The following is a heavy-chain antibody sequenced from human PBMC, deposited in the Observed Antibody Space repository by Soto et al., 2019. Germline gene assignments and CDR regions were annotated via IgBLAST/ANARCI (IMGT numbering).Heavy chain of an antibody. V-gene: IGHV4-59*01. Sequence: QVQLQESGPGLVKPSETLSLTCTVSGGSISSYYWSWIRQPPGKGLEWIGFIYYSGSTNYNPSLKSRVTISVDTSKNQFSLPLSSVTAADTAVYYCARVEPYGNYQAYGWFDPWGQGTLVTVSS. CDR1: GGSISSYY. CDR3: ARVEPYGNYQAYGWFDP. J-gene: IGHJ5*02. D-gene: IGHD4-17*01. CDR2: IYYSGST.